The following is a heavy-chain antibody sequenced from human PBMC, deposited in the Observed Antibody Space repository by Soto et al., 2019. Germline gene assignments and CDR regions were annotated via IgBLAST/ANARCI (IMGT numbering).Heavy chain of an antibody. J-gene: IGHJ4*01. V-gene: IGHV3-23*01. CDR3: AKGIVGGGGQRFDS. Sequence: VQLLESGGGLVQPGGSLRLSCAASGFSFSSYAMTWVRQAPGKGLDWVSVIGGGSDGTYYADSVKGRFTISRDNSKNTLYLEMNSLRAEDTAVYYCAKGIVGGGGQRFDSWGHGTLVTVSS. CDR2: IGGGSDGT. D-gene: IGHD3-16*01. CDR1: GFSFSSYA.